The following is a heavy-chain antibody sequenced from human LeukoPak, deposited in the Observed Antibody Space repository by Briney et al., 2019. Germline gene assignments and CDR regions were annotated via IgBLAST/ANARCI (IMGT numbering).Heavy chain of an antibody. Sequence: PGGSLRLSCAASGFTFDDYAMHWDRQAPGKGLEWVSGILDSGYSTYYANSVKGRFTISRDNSNNTLYLQMNSLRAEDTAVYYCAKLGGHPLHNYYVGVWGKGTTVAVSS. J-gene: IGHJ6*03. CDR1: GFTFDDYA. V-gene: IGHV3-23*01. CDR3: AKLGGHPLHNYYVGV. D-gene: IGHD3-16*01. CDR2: ILDSGYST.